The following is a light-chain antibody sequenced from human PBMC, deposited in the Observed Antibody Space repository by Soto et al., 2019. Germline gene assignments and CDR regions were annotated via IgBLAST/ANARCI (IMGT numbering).Light chain of an antibody. J-gene: IGLJ2*01. V-gene: IGLV2-14*01. CDR3: SSYTTRSTLV. CDR2: DVT. Sequence: QSALTQPASVSGSPGQSITIPCTGTTSAVGAYDFVSWYQHYPGKAPKLVTFDVTHRPPGISDRFSGSKSANTASLTISGLQAEDEAFYYCSSYTTRSTLVFGGGTKLTVL. CDR1: TSAVGAYDF.